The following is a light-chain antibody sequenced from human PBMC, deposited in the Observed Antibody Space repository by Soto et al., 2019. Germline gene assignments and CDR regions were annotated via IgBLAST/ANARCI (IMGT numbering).Light chain of an antibody. V-gene: IGLV3-9*01. CDR2: RDS. CDR3: QVWYSSTARV. CDR1: NIGRKN. J-gene: IGLJ3*02. Sequence: SYELTQPLSVSVALGQTARITCGGNNIGRKNVHWYQQKPGQAPVLVIYRDSNRRSVITERFSGSNSGNTATLTISRAQAGDEADYYCQVWYSSTARVFGGGTKLTVL.